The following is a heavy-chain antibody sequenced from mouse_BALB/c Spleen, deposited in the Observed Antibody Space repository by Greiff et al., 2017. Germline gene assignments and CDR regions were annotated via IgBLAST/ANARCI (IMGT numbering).Heavy chain of an antibody. D-gene: IGHD1-1*01. V-gene: IGHV5-6-5*01. CDR2: ISSGGST. J-gene: IGHJ2*01. Sequence: EVKLVESGGGLVKPGGSLKLSCAASGFTFSSYAMSWVRQTPEKRLEWVASISSGGSTYYPDSVKGRFTISRDNARNILYLQMSSLRSEDTAMYYCARGTTVAHYFDYWGQGTTLTVSS. CDR1: GFTFSSYA. CDR3: ARGTTVAHYFDY.